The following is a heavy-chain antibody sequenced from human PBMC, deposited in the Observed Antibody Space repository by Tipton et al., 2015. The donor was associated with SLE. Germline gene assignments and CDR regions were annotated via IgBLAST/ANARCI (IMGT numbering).Heavy chain of an antibody. V-gene: IGHV4-61*09. J-gene: IGHJ4*02. CDR3: ARGGPDSSGDDY. Sequence: LRLSCTVSGGSISSGSYYWSWIRQPAGKGLEWIGHIYTSGSTNYNPSLKSRVTISVDTSKNQFSLKLSSVTAADTAVYYCARGGPDSSGDDYWGQGTLVTVSS. D-gene: IGHD3-22*01. CDR1: GGSISSGSYY. CDR2: IYTSGST.